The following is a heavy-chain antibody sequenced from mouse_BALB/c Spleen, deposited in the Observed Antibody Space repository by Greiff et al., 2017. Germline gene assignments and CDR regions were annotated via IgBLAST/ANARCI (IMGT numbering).Heavy chain of an antibody. D-gene: IGHD1-2*01. J-gene: IGHJ4*01. CDR1: GFTFSSFG. Sequence: EVQLVESGGGLVQPGGSRKLSCAASGFTFSSFGMHWVRQAPEKGLEWVAYISSGSSTIYYADTVKGRFTISRDNPKNTLFLQMTSLRSEDTAMYYCARSITPYYYAMDYWGQGTSVTVSS. CDR2: ISSGSSTI. CDR3: ARSITPYYYAMDY. V-gene: IGHV5-17*02.